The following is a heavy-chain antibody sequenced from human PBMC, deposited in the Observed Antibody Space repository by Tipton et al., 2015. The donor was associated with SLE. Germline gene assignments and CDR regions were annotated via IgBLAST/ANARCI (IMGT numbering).Heavy chain of an antibody. Sequence: SGGSITSHYWTWIRQSPGKEFEWLAYVSYTGSATYNPSLRSRVSISLDTSENQFSLKVTSVTAADTAVYYCARGDGGPFYYFDYWGQGTLVTVSS. D-gene: IGHD4-23*01. V-gene: IGHV4-59*08. CDR1: GGSITSHY. J-gene: IGHJ4*02. CDR2: VSYTGSA. CDR3: ARGDGGPFYYFDY.